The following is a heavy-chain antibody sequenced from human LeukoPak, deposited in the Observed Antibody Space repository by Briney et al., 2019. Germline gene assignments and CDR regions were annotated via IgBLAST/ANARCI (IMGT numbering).Heavy chain of an antibody. V-gene: IGHV4-39*07. D-gene: IGHD3-10*01. CDR1: GGSISSSSYY. CDR3: ARGRLRDRSGDHRPSMVRGTSHTGVDV. CDR2: INHSGST. J-gene: IGHJ6*02. Sequence: SSETLSLTCTVSGGSISSSSYYWGWIRQPPGKGPEWIGEINHSGSTNYNPSLKSRVTISVDTSKDQFSLKLSSVTAADTAVYYCARGRLRDRSGDHRPSMVRGTSHTGVDVWGQGTTVTVSS.